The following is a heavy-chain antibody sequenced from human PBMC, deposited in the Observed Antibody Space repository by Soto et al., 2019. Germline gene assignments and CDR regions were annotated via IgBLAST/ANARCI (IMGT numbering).Heavy chain of an antibody. CDR2: IYYSGST. V-gene: IGHV4-59*08. D-gene: IGHD4-17*01. CDR3: ARHFHDYGDYYDRNYYYYYYMDV. CDR1: GGSISSYY. Sequence: SETLSLTCTVSGGSISSYYWSWIRQPPGKGLEWIGYIYYSGSTNYNPSLKSRVTISVDTSKNQFSLKLSSVTAADTAVYYCARHFHDYGDYYDRNYYYYYYMDVWGKGTTVTVSS. J-gene: IGHJ6*03.